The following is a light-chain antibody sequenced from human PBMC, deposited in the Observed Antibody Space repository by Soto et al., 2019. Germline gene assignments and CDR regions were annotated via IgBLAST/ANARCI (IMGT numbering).Light chain of an antibody. V-gene: IGLV2-14*02. CDR2: DVS. Sequence: QSALTQPASVSGSPGQSITISCTGTSSDVGAYNLVSWYQQHPGRAPKLFIFDVSDRPSGVSDRFSGSKSGNTASLTISGLQAEDEASYYCSSYTNTSTLVSGGGTKLTVL. CDR1: SSDVGAYNL. J-gene: IGLJ3*02. CDR3: SSYTNTSTLV.